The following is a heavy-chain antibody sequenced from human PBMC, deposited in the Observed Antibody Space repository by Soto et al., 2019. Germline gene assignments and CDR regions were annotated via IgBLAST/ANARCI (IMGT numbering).Heavy chain of an antibody. J-gene: IGHJ2*01. CDR1: GGSISSGDYY. D-gene: IGHD4-17*01. V-gene: IGHV4-30-4*01. CDR2: IYYSGNT. CDR3: ARDGTVTLYRYFDL. Sequence: QVQLQESGPGLVKPSQTLSLTCTVSGGSISSGDYYWSWVRQPPGKGLEWIGYIYYSGNTYYNPSLKSRVNISIDTSQHQFSLNLSSVTAAGTAVHYCARDGTVTLYRYFDLWGRGTLVTVSS.